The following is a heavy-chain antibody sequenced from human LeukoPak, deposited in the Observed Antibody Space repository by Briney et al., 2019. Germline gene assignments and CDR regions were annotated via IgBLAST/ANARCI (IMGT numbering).Heavy chain of an antibody. CDR3: AKERHEQQLATSLWFDP. V-gene: IGHV4-59*01. J-gene: IGHJ5*02. CDR1: GGSISSYY. D-gene: IGHD6-13*01. Sequence: PSETLSLTCTVSGGSISSYYWSWIRQPPGKGLEWIGYIYYSGSTNYNPSLKSRVTISVDTSKNQFSLKLSSVTAADTAVYYCAKERHEQQLATSLWFDPWGQGTVVTVSS. CDR2: IYYSGST.